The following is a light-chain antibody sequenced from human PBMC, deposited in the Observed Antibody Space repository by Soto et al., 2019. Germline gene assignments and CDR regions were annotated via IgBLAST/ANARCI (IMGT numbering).Light chain of an antibody. J-gene: IGKJ2*01. CDR3: QQCYSTLYT. CDR2: WAS. V-gene: IGKV4-1*01. Sequence: DIVMTQSPDSLAVSLGERATINCKSSQSVLYSSNNKNYLAWYQQKPGQPPKLLIYWASTRESGVPDRFSGSGSGTEFSLTISSLQAEDVALYYCQQCYSTLYTFGQGTKLEIK. CDR1: QSVLYSSNNKNY.